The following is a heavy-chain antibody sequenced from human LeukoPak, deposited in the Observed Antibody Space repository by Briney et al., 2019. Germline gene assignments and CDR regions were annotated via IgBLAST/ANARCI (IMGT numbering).Heavy chain of an antibody. J-gene: IGHJ4*02. CDR3: ARVWSEFDY. D-gene: IGHD3-16*01. V-gene: IGHV3-74*01. Sequence: GGSLRLSCAASGFTFRTYWMHWVRQPPGKGLVWVSRISPDGSTTAYADSVKGRFTISRDNSKNTVFLQMDSLGVDDTAMYYCARVWSEFDYWGQGALVTVSS. CDR1: GFTFRTYW. CDR2: ISPDGSTT.